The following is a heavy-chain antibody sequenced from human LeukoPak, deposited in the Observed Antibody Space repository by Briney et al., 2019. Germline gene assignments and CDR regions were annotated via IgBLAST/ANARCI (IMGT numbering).Heavy chain of an antibody. J-gene: IGHJ4*02. Sequence: GESLRLSCAASGFTFSSYAMSWVRQAPGKGLEWVSSVSGNGVSTYYAESVKGRFTISRDNSKNTLYLQMNSLRAEDTAVYYCARRAGAYSHPYDYWGQGTLVTVSS. CDR3: ARRAGAYSHPYDY. V-gene: IGHV3-23*01. CDR1: GFTFSSYA. D-gene: IGHD4/OR15-4a*01. CDR2: VSGNGVST.